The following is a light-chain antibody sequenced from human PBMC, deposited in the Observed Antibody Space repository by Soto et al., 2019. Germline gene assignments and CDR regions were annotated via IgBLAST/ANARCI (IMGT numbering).Light chain of an antibody. V-gene: IGKV3-15*01. J-gene: IGKJ2*01. Sequence: EVVMTQSPATLSVSPGERVTLSCSASQSIFTNLACSQHKPGQAPRLLIYGASTRATGFPARFSGSGSGTELNLTISSLQSEDFAVYYCQQYNNWPYTFGQGTKLEIK. CDR2: GAS. CDR3: QQYNNWPYT. CDR1: QSIFTN.